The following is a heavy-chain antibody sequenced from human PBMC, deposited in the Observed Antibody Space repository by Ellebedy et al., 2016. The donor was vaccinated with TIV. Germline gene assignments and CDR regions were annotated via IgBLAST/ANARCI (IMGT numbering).Heavy chain of an antibody. CDR1: GYTFTSYD. Sequence: AASVKVSCKAPGYTFTSYDINWVRQATRQGLEWMGWMTPNSGNAGSAQKFQGRVTMTWNTSISTAYMELSSLRSEDTAEYYCARHPPGEYCTGVSCWGQGTLVTVSS. D-gene: IGHD2-15*01. CDR3: ARHPPGEYCTGVSC. J-gene: IGHJ4*02. V-gene: IGHV1-8*02. CDR2: MTPNSGNA.